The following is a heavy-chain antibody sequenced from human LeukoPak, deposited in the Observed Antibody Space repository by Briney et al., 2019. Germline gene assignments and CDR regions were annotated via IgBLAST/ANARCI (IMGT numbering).Heavy chain of an antibody. D-gene: IGHD5-18*01. CDR2: IHYSGST. Sequence: SETLSLTCTVSGGSLSGYYWGWIRQPPGKGLELIGYIHYSGSTKYNPSLDSRVTMSIDTSKNHFSLKLRSVTAADTAVYYCAGDVDRAMVKDENWFDPWGQGTLVTVSS. J-gene: IGHJ5*02. CDR3: AGDVDRAMVKDENWFDP. V-gene: IGHV4-59*01. CDR1: GGSLSGYY.